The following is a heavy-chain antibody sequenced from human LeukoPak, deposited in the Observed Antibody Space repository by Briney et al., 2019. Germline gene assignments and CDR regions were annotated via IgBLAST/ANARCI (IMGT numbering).Heavy chain of an antibody. J-gene: IGHJ4*02. V-gene: IGHV3-15*01. CDR1: EFTFSNAW. CDR2: IQSKTYGGTT. D-gene: IGHD1-26*01. Sequence: GGSLRLSCAASEFTFSNAWVSWVRQAPGKGLEWVGRIQSKTYGGTTEYAAPVKGRFAISRDDSKNTLYLQMNSLKTEDTAVYYCTTDGVGVEGATYDNWGQGTLVSVSS. CDR3: TTDGVGVEGATYDN.